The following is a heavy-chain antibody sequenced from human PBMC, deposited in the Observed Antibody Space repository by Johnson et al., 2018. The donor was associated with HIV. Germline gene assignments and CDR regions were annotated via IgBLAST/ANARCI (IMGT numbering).Heavy chain of an antibody. Sequence: VQLVESGGGLVQPGGSLRLSCAASGFTFSSYWMTWVRQAPGKGLEWVANIKQDGSEKHYLDSVKGRFTISRDNAKNSLYLQMNSLRAEDTAVYYCARDPYDSSGYQWGHGAFDIWGQGTMVTVSS. CDR1: GFTFSSYW. V-gene: IGHV3-7*01. J-gene: IGHJ3*02. D-gene: IGHD3-22*01. CDR2: IKQDGSEK. CDR3: ARDPYDSSGYQWGHGAFDI.